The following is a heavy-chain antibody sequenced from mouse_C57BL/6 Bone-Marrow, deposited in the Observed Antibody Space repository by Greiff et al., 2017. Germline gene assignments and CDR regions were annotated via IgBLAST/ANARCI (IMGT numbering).Heavy chain of an antibody. CDR2: LYPRSGNT. CDR3: SRTDGYSAMDY. V-gene: IGHV1-81*01. Sequence: QVQLQQSGAELARPGASVKLSCTASGYTFTSYGISWVKQRTGQGLEWIGELYPRSGNTYYNEKFKGKATLTADKSSSTAYLELLILTSEYSAVYFCSRTDGYSAMDYWCQATSVTVSS. J-gene: IGHJ4*01. CDR1: GYTFTSYG. D-gene: IGHD2-3*01.